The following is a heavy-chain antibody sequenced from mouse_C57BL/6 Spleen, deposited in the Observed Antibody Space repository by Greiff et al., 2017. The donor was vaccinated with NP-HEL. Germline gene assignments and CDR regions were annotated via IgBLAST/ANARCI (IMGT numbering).Heavy chain of an antibody. J-gene: IGHJ4*01. CDR1: GFTFSDYY. D-gene: IGHD2-1*01. V-gene: IGHV5-16*01. CDR3: ARGDYGKRYYAMDY. CDR2: INYDGSST. Sequence: EVKLMESEGGLVQPGSSMKLSCTASGFTFSDYYMAWVRQVPEKGLEWVANINYDGSSTYYLDSLKSRFIISRDNAKNILYLQMSSLKSEDTATYYCARGDYGKRYYAMDYWGQGTSVTVSS.